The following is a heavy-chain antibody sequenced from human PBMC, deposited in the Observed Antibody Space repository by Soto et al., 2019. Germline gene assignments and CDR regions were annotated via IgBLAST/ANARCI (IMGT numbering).Heavy chain of an antibody. Sequence: PSETLSLTCAVSGGSISSSNWWSWVRQPPGKGLEWIGEIYHSGSTNYNPSLKSRVTISVDKSKNQFSLKLSSVTAADTAVYYCAREIVVVPAASGRYGMDVWGQGTTVTVSS. CDR1: GGSISSSNW. CDR2: IYHSGST. J-gene: IGHJ6*02. CDR3: AREIVVVPAASGRYGMDV. V-gene: IGHV4-4*02. D-gene: IGHD2-2*01.